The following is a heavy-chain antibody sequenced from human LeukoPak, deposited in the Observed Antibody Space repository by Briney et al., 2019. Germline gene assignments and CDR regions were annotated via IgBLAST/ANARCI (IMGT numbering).Heavy chain of an antibody. CDR3: AKDPSSVAGMNPHDY. CDR1: GFTFSSYA. Sequence: GGSLRLSCAASGFTFSSYAMSWVRQAPGKGLEWVSAISGSGGSTYYADSVKGRFTISRDNSKNALYLQMNSLRAEDTAVYYCAKDPSSVAGMNPHDYWGQGTLVTVSS. V-gene: IGHV3-23*01. J-gene: IGHJ4*02. D-gene: IGHD6-19*01. CDR2: ISGSGGST.